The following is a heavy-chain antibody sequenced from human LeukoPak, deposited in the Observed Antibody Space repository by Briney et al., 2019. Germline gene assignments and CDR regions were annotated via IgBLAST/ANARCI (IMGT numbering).Heavy chain of an antibody. D-gene: IGHD6-19*01. V-gene: IGHV1-46*01. J-gene: IGHJ5*02. CDR3: ARLGQPWQWLVLPGFDP. CDR1: GYTFTSYY. CDR2: INPSGGST. Sequence: ASVKVSCKASGYTFTSYYMHWVRQAPGQGLEWMGIINPSGGSTSYAQKFQGRVTMTRDMSTSTVYMELRSLRSDDTAVYYCARLGQPWQWLVLPGFDPWGQGTLVTVSS.